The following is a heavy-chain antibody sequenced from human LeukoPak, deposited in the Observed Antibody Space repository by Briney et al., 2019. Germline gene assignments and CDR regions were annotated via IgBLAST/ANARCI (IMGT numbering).Heavy chain of an antibody. V-gene: IGHV4-34*01. J-gene: IGHJ4*02. CDR2: INHSGST. D-gene: IGHD2-2*01. CDR3: ARLSDIVVVPAAIYFDY. CDR1: GGSFSGYY. Sequence: SETLSLTCAVYGGSFSGYYWSWIRQPPGKGLEWIGEINHSGSTNYNPSLKSRVTISVDTSKNQFSLKLSSVTAADTAVHYCARLSDIVVVPAAIYFDYWGQGTLVTVSS.